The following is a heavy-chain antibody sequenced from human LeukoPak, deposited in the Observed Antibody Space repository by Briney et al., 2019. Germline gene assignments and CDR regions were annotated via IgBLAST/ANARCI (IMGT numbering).Heavy chain of an antibody. CDR1: GGSFSGYY. V-gene: IGHV4-34*01. D-gene: IGHD3-3*01. CDR2: INHSGST. Sequence: PSETLSLTCAVYGGSFSGYYWSWIRQPPGKGLEWIGEINHSGSTNYNPSLKSRVTISVDTSKNQFSLKLSSVTAADTAVYYCARSQYYDFWSGPPPYYYYMDVWGKGTTVTVSS. CDR3: ARSQYYDFWSGPPPYYYYMDV. J-gene: IGHJ6*03.